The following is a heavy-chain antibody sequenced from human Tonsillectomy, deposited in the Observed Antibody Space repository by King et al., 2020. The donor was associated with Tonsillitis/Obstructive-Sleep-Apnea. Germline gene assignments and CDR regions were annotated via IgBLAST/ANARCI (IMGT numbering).Heavy chain of an antibody. J-gene: IGHJ4*01. D-gene: IGHD3-22*01. V-gene: IGHV1-18*01. Sequence: QLVQSGAEVKKPGASVKVSCKASGYTFTTYGISWVRQAPGQGLEWMGWISAYNGDTNYAQKLQGRVTMTTDTSTSTAYMEVRSLRSDVTAVYYCARDSMSHYFDSSAYYTFAYWGQGTLVTVPS. CDR1: GYTFTTYG. CDR2: ISAYNGDT. CDR3: ARDSMSHYFDSSAYYTFAY.